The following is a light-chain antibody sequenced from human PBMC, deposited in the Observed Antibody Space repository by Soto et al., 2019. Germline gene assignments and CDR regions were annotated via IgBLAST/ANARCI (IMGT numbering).Light chain of an antibody. Sequence: QSVLTQPASVSGSPGQSITISCTGTSSDVGGYNYVSWYQQHPGKAPKLMLYEVSNRPSGVSNRFSGSKSGNTASLTISGLQAEDEADYYCRSFTSGSTLVFGGGTKLTVL. J-gene: IGLJ2*01. CDR2: EVS. CDR1: SSDVGGYNY. V-gene: IGLV2-14*01. CDR3: RSFTSGSTLV.